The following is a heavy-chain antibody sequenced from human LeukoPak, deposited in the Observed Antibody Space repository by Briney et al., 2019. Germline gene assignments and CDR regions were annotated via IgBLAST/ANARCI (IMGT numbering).Heavy chain of an antibody. Sequence: ASVKVSCKASGYTFSSYDINWVRQATGQGLEWMGRMNPNSGNTNYAQKFQGRVTMTRSTSTSTAYLELSSLRSDDTAVYYCARGGGVKDDSGALFGMDVWGQGTTVTVSS. CDR1: GYTFSSYD. CDR3: ARGGGVKDDSGALFGMDV. J-gene: IGHJ6*02. V-gene: IGHV1-8*02. D-gene: IGHD3-10*01. CDR2: MNPNSGNT.